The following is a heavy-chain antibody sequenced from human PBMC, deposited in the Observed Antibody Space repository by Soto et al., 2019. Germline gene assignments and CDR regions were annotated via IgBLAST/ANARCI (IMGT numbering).Heavy chain of an antibody. CDR2: IYYSGST. V-gene: IGHV4-59*01. J-gene: IGHJ4*02. CDR1: GGSISSYY. Sequence: QVQLQESGPGLVKPSETLSLTCAVSGGSISSYYWSWIRQPPGKGLEWIGYIYYSGSTNYNPSLKSRVTISVDKSKNQLSLKLSSVTAADTAVYYCARRYGDQFAYWGQGTLVTVSS. CDR3: ARRYGDQFAY. D-gene: IGHD4-17*01.